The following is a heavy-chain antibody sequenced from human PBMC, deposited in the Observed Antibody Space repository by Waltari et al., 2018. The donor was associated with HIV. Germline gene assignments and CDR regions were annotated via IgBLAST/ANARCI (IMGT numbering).Heavy chain of an antibody. V-gene: IGHV4-59*01. J-gene: IGHJ4*02. D-gene: IGHD2-2*01. CDR2: IYYSGST. CDR3: ARGPTRYYFDN. Sequence: QVQLQESGPGLVKPSETLSLTCTVSGGSITSYYWSWIRQPPGKGLEWIGYIYYSGSTNYNPSLKSRVTISVDTSKNQFSLNVTSVTAADTAVYYCARGPTRYYFDNWDQGTLVTVSS. CDR1: GGSITSYY.